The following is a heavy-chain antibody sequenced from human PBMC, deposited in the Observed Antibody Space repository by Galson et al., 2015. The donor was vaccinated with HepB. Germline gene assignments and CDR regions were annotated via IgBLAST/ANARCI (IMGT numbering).Heavy chain of an antibody. CDR3: ARFIAAAGTSYYYYYMDV. D-gene: IGHD6-13*01. CDR2: ISSSSSYI. J-gene: IGHJ6*03. CDR1: GFTFSSYS. V-gene: IGHV3-21*01. Sequence: SLRLSCAASGFTFSSYSMNWVRQAPGKGLEWVSSISSSSSYIYYADSVKGRFTISRDNAKNSLYLQMNSLRAEDTAVYYCARFIAAAGTSYYYYYMDVWGQGTTVTVSS.